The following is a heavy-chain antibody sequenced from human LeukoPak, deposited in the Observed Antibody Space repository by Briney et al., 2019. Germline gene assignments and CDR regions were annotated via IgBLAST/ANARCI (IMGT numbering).Heavy chain of an antibody. CDR1: GFTFSNAW. J-gene: IGHJ3*02. CDR3: ATDRGREAFDI. CDR2: IKSKTDGGTT. D-gene: IGHD3-10*01. Sequence: PGGSLRLSCAASGFTFSNAWMSWVRQAPGKGLEWVGRIKSKTDGGTTDYAAPVKGRFTISRDDSKNTLYLQMNSLKTEDTAVYYCATDRGREAFDIWGQGTMVTVSS. V-gene: IGHV3-15*01.